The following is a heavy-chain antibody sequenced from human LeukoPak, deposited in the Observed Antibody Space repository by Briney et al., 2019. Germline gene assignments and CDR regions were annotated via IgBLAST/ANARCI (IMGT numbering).Heavy chain of an antibody. CDR1: GFTFSSYG. CDR2: ISYDGSNK. D-gene: IGHD6-19*01. V-gene: IGHV3-30*18. J-gene: IGHJ4*02. Sequence: GGSLRLSCAASGFTFSSYGMHWVRQAPAKGLEWVAVISYDGSNKYYADSVKGRFTISRDNSKNTLYLQMNSLRAEDTAVYYCAKDRSSGWGYYFDHWGQGTLVTVSS. CDR3: AKDRSSGWGYYFDH.